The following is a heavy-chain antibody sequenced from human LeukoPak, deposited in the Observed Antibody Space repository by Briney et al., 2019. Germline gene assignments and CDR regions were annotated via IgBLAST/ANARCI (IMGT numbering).Heavy chain of an antibody. CDR3: ARDPYSGSYGDSYYYYMDV. Sequence: GGSLRLSCAASGFTFSSYSMNWVRQAPGKGLEWVSYISSSSSTIYYADSVKGRFTISRDNSKNSLYLQMNSLRAEDTAIYYCARDPYSGSYGDSYYYYMDVWGKGTTVTISS. D-gene: IGHD1-26*01. J-gene: IGHJ6*03. CDR1: GFTFSSYS. V-gene: IGHV3-48*01. CDR2: ISSSSSTI.